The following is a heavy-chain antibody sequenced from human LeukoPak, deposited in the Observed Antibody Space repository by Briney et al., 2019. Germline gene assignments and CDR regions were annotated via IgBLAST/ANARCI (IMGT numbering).Heavy chain of an antibody. D-gene: IGHD2-2*01. V-gene: IGHV3-30*18. CDR1: GFTFISYG. J-gene: IGHJ4*02. CDR2: ISYDGSNK. CDR3: AKDDRRYCSSTSCHDVDY. Sequence: PGGSLRLSCAASGFTFISYGMHWVRQAPGKGLEWVAVISYDGSNKYYADSVKGRFTISRDNSKNTLYLQMNSLRAEDTAVYYCAKDDRRYCSSTSCHDVDYWGQGTLVTVSS.